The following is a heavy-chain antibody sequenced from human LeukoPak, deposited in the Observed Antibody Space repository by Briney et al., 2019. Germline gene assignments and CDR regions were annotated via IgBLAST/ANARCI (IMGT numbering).Heavy chain of an antibody. CDR1: GGSISSYY. J-gene: IGHJ3*02. D-gene: IGHD3-10*02. CDR3: ARSLFSLRAFDI. V-gene: IGHV4-59*01. CDR2: IYYSGST. Sequence: PSETLSLTCTVSGGSISSYYWSWIRQPPGKGLEWIGYIYYSGSTNYNPSLKSRVTISVDTSKNQFSLKLSSVTAADTAVYYCARSLFSLRAFDIWGQGTMVTVSS.